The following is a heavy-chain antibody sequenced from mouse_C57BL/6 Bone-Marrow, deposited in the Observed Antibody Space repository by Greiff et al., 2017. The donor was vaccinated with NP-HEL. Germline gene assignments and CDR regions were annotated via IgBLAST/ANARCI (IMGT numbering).Heavy chain of an antibody. D-gene: IGHD1-1*01. CDR3: ARHGSSDGDY. CDR1: GFTFSDYY. CDR2: ISNGGGST. V-gene: IGHV5-12*01. Sequence: EVMLVESGGGLVQPGGSLKLSCAASGFTFSDYYMYWVRQTPEKRLEWVAYISNGGGSTYYPDTVKGRFTISRDNAKNTLYLQMSRLKSEDTAMYYCARHGSSDGDYWGQGTSVTVSS. J-gene: IGHJ4*01.